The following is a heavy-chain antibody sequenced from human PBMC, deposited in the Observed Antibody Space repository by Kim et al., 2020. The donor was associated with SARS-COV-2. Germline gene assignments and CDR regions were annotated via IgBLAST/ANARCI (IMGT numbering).Heavy chain of an antibody. CDR1: GFTFSNAW. J-gene: IGHJ6*02. CDR2: IKSKTDGGTT. D-gene: IGHD3-10*01. Sequence: GGSLRLSCAASGFTFSNAWMSWVRQAPGKGLEWVGRIKSKTDGGTTDYAAPVKGRFTISRDDSKNTLYLQMNSLKTEDTAVYYCTNEYYYGSGSYYGYYYGMDVGGQGTTVTVSS. V-gene: IGHV3-15*01. CDR3: TNEYYYGSGSYYGYYYGMDV.